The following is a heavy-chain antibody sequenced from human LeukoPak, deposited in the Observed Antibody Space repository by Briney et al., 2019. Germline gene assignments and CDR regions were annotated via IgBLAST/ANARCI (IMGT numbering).Heavy chain of an antibody. J-gene: IGHJ5*02. CDR1: GGTFSSYA. CDR2: IIPIFGTA. D-gene: IGHD6-13*01. V-gene: IGHV1-69*05. CDR3: ARGEYSSSWSPAPPFDP. Sequence: ASVKVSCKASGGTFSSYAISWVRQAPGQGLEWMGGIIPIFGTANYAQKFQGRVTITTDESTSTAYMELSSLRSEDMAVYYCARGEYSSSWSPAPPFDPWGQGTLVTVSS.